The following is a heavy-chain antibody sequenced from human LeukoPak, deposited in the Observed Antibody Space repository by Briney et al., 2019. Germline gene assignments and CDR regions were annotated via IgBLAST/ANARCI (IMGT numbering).Heavy chain of an antibody. CDR2: IYYSENT. J-gene: IGHJ4*02. CDR1: GGSISSYY. D-gene: IGHD5-18*01. CDR3: ARSHKAMAGEGLFDY. Sequence: SETLSLTCTVSGGSISSYYWSWVRQPPGKGLEWIGYIYYSENTNYNPSLKSRVTISVDTSKRQFSLKLFSVTAADTAVYYCARSHKAMAGEGLFDYWGQGTLVTVSS. V-gene: IGHV4-59*01.